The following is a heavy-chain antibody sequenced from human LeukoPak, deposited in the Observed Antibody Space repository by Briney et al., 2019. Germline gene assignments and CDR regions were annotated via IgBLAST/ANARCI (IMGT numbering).Heavy chain of an antibody. D-gene: IGHD3-22*01. Sequence: GGSLRLSCVASGFDFNNYDLHWVRQAPGRGLEWVAGISYDGSNKYYADSVKGRFTISRDNSKNTLYLQMNSLRGEDTAVYYCARDPQPVVITRFGYWGQGSLVTVSS. CDR2: ISYDGSNK. CDR3: ARDPQPVVITRFGY. J-gene: IGHJ4*02. V-gene: IGHV3-30*19. CDR1: GFDFNNYD.